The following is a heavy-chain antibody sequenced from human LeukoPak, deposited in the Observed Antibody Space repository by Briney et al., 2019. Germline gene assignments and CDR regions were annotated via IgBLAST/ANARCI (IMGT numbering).Heavy chain of an antibody. Sequence: ASVKVSCTASGYTFTSYDINWVRQATGQGLEWMGWMNPNSGNTGYAHNFQGRVTITGDTSMSTAYMELSSLRSEDTAVYYCARVISRFWTGYYDPFDIWGQGTMVTVSS. CDR1: GYTFTSYD. V-gene: IGHV1-8*03. J-gene: IGHJ3*02. D-gene: IGHD3/OR15-3a*01. CDR3: ARVISRFWTGYYDPFDI. CDR2: MNPNSGNT.